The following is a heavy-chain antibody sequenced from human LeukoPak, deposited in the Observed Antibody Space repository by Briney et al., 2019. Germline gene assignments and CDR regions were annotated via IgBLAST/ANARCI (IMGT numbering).Heavy chain of an antibody. CDR1: GGSISSGGYY. V-gene: IGHV4-31*03. CDR2: IYYSGST. Sequence: SQTLSPTCTVSGGSISSGGYYWSWIRQHPGKGLEWIGYIYYSGSTYYNPSLKSRVTISVDTSKNQFSLKLSSVTAADTAVYHCARDNVVRGVPFDYWAREPWSPSPQ. J-gene: IGHJ4*02. D-gene: IGHD3-10*01. CDR3: ARDNVVRGVPFDY.